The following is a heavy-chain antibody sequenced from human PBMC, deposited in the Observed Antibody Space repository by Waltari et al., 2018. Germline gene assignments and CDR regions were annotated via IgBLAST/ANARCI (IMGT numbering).Heavy chain of an antibody. V-gene: IGHV3-53*02. D-gene: IGHD4-4*01. Sequence: EVQRVGTGGGLIQPGGSMSLSCEASGFTVSSNDMSWVRQAPGKGLEWVSVIYSGGSTYYAKSGKGRYTISRDNSKNPLYLQMNSQRAEDTAVYYCAREVGSNYDYWGQGTLVTVSS. J-gene: IGHJ4*02. CDR2: IYSGGST. CDR1: GFTVSSND. CDR3: AREVGSNYDY.